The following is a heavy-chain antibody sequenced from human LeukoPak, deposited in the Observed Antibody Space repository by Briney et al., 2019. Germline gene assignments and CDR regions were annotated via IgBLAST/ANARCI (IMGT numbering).Heavy chain of an antibody. Sequence: GGSLRLSCAASGFTFSSYWMHWVRQAPGKGLVWVSHINNDASRTDYADSVKGRLTISRDNSKNTLYLQMNSLRAEDTAVYYCAKEMKPWMHFDYWGQGTLVTVSS. V-gene: IGHV3-74*01. CDR3: AKEMKPWMHFDY. CDR2: INNDASRT. D-gene: IGHD5-12*01. CDR1: GFTFSSYW. J-gene: IGHJ4*02.